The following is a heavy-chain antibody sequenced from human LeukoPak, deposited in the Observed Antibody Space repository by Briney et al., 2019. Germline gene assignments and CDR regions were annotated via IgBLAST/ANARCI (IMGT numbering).Heavy chain of an antibody. D-gene: IGHD5-12*01. CDR2: INSDGSST. V-gene: IGHV3-74*01. CDR3: VRGGFEAY. J-gene: IGHJ4*02. Sequence: GGSLRLSCAASGFTFSSYWMHWVRQAPEKGLVWVSRINSDGSSTSYADSVKGRFTISRDNAKNTLYLQMNSPRAEGTAVYYCVRGGFEAYWGQGILVTVSS. CDR1: GFTFSSYW.